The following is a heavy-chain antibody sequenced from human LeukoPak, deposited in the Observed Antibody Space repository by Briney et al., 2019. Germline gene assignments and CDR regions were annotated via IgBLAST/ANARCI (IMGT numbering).Heavy chain of an antibody. J-gene: IGHJ5*02. V-gene: IGHV3-23*01. CDR3: AKEGYDFWSGPTGFDP. D-gene: IGHD3-3*01. CDR2: ISGSGGST. Sequence: GGSLRLSCAASGFTFSSYAMRWVRQAPGKGLEWVSAISGSGGSTYYADSVKGRFTISRDNSKNTLYLQMNSLRAEDTAVYYCAKEGYDFWSGPTGFDPWGQGTLVTVSS. CDR1: GFTFSSYA.